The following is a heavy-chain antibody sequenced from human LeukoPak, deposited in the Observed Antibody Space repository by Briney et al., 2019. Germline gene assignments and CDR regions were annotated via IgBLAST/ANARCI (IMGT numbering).Heavy chain of an antibody. J-gene: IGHJ3*02. D-gene: IGHD3-10*01. CDR1: GLTFTRYV. V-gene: IGHV3-30*04. CDR2: ISYEGINK. CDR3: ARDLMFRGETGAFDI. Sequence: GGSLTLSCAASGLTFTRYVMHWARQARGKGLVGVAVISYEGINKYYADSVKGRFTISRDNSKNTLYLHKNSLRTADTAIYYCARDLMFRGETGAFDIWGQGTMVTVSS.